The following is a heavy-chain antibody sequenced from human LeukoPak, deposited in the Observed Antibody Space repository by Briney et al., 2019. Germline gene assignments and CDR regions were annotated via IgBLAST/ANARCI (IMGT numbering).Heavy chain of an antibody. D-gene: IGHD1-26*01. J-gene: IGHJ4*02. CDR1: GFTFSSYG. Sequence: GRSLRLSCAASGFTFSSYGMHWVRQAPGKGLEWVAVIWYDGSNKYYADSVEGRFTISRDNSKNTLYLQVNSLRAEDTAVYYCARGGGWYSGSPFDYWGQGTLVTVSS. CDR3: ARGGGWYSGSPFDY. V-gene: IGHV3-33*01. CDR2: IWYDGSNK.